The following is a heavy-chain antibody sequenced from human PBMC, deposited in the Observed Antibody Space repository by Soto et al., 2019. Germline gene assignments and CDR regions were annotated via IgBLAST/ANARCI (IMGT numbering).Heavy chain of an antibody. CDR1: EFPFSDYW. CDR2: IKQDGSEI. CDR3: ARGWASLDY. V-gene: IGHV3-7*03. Sequence: PGGSLRLSCVVSEFPFSDYWMTWVRQAPGKGLEWVANIKQDGSEIYYVDSVKGRFTIPRDNAKNSLLLQMNSLRVEDTAVYYCARGWASLDYWGQGTLVTVSS. D-gene: IGHD6-19*01. J-gene: IGHJ4*02.